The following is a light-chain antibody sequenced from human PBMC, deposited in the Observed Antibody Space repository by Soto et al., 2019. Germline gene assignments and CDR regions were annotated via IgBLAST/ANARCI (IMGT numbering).Light chain of an antibody. J-gene: IGLJ2*01. V-gene: IGLV2-18*02. CDR1: SSDVGSYDR. Sequence: QSALTQPPSVSGSPGQSVTISCTGTSSDVGSYDRVSRYQQPPGTAPKLLIYEVTNRPSGVPNRFSGSKSANTASLTISGLQPEDEADYYCSSYTTDSTLVFGGGTKLTVL. CDR2: EVT. CDR3: SSYTTDSTLV.